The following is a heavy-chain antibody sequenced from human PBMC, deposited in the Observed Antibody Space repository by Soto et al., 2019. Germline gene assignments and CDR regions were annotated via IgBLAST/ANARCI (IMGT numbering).Heavy chain of an antibody. V-gene: IGHV4-59*08. Sequence: SETLSLTCTVSGGSISSYYWSWIRQPPGKGLEWIGYIYYSGSTNYNPSLKSRVTISVDTSKNQFSLKLSSATAADTAVYYCAREVVVPAAVYFDYWGQGTLVTVSS. CDR2: IYYSGST. CDR1: GGSISSYY. CDR3: AREVVVPAAVYFDY. J-gene: IGHJ4*02. D-gene: IGHD2-2*01.